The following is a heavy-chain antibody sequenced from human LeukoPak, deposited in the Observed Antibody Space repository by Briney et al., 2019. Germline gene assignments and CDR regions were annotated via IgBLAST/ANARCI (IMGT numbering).Heavy chain of an antibody. CDR1: GFSFTNYW. CDR3: ARDVY. CDR2: INQDGSER. V-gene: IGHV3-7*01. Sequence: GGSLRLSCAASGFSFTNYWMSWVRQAPGMGLEWVAIINQDGSERYYVDSVKGRFTVSRDSAKNSLYLQMNSLRVEDTAVYYCARDVYWGQGTLVTVSS. J-gene: IGHJ4*02.